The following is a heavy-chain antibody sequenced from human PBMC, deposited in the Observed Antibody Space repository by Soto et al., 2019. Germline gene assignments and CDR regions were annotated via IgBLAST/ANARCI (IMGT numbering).Heavy chain of an antibody. CDR2: IYYSGTT. Sequence: PSETLSLTCTVSNGSVSSVTYSWRWVRQPPGKGLEWIGYIYYSGTTYYTPSLKSRLTMSMDRANDHFSLNLTSVTAADTAVYFCARGHYYYGMDVWGQGITVTVSS. J-gene: IGHJ6*02. CDR3: ARGHYYYGMDV. V-gene: IGHV4-30-2*01. CDR1: NGSVSSVTYS.